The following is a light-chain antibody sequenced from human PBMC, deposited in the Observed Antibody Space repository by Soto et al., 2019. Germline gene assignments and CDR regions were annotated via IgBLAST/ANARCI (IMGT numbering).Light chain of an antibody. V-gene: IGKV3-11*01. J-gene: IGKJ3*01. CDR3: QQRSNWRGFT. Sequence: EIVLTQSPATLSLSPGERATLSCRARQSVSSYLAWYQQKPGQAPRLLIYDASNRATGIPARFSGSGSGTGFTLTISSLEPEDFAVYYCQQRSNWRGFTFGPGTKVDIK. CDR2: DAS. CDR1: QSVSSY.